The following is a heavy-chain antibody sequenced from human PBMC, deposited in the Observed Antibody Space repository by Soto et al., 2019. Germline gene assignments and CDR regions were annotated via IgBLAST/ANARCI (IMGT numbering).Heavy chain of an antibody. CDR1: GGSIRSSRYY. CDR3: AIELGRSNQFDH. D-gene: IGHD6-13*01. V-gene: IGHV4-39*02. Sequence: SETLSLTCTVSGGSIRSSRYYWGWIRQPPGKGLEWIGSIYYSGSTYYNPSLKSRVTISVDTSKNQFSLKLSSVTAADTAVYYCAIELGRSNQFDHWGQGTMVTVSS. J-gene: IGHJ4*02. CDR2: IYYSGST.